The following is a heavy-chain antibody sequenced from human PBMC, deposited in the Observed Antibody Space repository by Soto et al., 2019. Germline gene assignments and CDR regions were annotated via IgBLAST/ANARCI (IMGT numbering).Heavy chain of an antibody. D-gene: IGHD3-3*01. V-gene: IGHV4-30-2*01. CDR3: ARVGGYDFWSGPFDY. Sequence: QLQLQESGSGLVKPSRTLSLTCAVSGGSISSGGYSWSWIRQPPGKGLEWIGYIYHSGSTYYNPSLKSRVTISVDRSKNQFSLKLSSVTAADTAVYYCARVGGYDFWSGPFDYWGQGTLVTVSS. CDR2: IYHSGST. J-gene: IGHJ4*02. CDR1: GGSISSGGYS.